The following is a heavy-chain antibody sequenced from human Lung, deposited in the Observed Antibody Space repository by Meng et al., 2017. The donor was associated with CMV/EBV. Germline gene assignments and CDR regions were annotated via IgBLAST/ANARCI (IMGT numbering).Heavy chain of an antibody. Sequence: SXTXSLXCTVSGGSISSSSYYWGWIRQPPGKGLEWIGSIYYSGSTYYNPSLKSRVTISVDTSKNQFSLKLSSVTAADTAVYYCARSHSSGWPFDYWGQGTXVTVDS. CDR2: IYYSGST. V-gene: IGHV4-39*07. CDR3: ARSHSSGWPFDY. CDR1: GGSISSSSYY. D-gene: IGHD6-19*01. J-gene: IGHJ4*02.